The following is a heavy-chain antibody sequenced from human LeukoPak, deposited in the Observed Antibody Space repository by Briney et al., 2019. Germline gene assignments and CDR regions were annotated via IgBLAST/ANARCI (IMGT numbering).Heavy chain of an antibody. CDR1: GHTLTGYY. J-gene: IGHJ1*01. CDR3: ARGQSSEHFQY. D-gene: IGHD4-11*01. CDR2: INYNSGGT. Sequence: ASVKVSCKASGHTLTGYYMHWVRQAPGQGLEWMGWINYNSGGTNYPLKFQGRVTMTRDTSIGTAYMELSSLTSDDTAVYYCARGQSSEHFQYWGQGTLVTVSS. V-gene: IGHV1-2*02.